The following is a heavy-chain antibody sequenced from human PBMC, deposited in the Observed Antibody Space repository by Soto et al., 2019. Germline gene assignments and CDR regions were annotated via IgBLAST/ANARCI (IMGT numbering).Heavy chain of an antibody. V-gene: IGHV1-46*03. J-gene: IGHJ6*03. D-gene: IGHD3-9*01. CDR3: ARDAVDYDILTGYYTHRWYYYYMDV. CDR2: INPSGGST. Sequence: GAPVKVSCKASGYTFTSYYMHWVRQATGQGLEWMGIINPSGGSTSYAQKFQGRVTMTRDTSTSTVYMELSSLRSEDTAVYYCARDAVDYDILTGYYTHRWYYYYMDVWGKGTTVTVSS. CDR1: GYTFTSYY.